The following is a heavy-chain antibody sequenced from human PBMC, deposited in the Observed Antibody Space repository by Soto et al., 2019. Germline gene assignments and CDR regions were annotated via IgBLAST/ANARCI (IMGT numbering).Heavy chain of an antibody. CDR2: ISSSSSYI. CDR3: ARDVGYSSSWSRRAYGMDV. V-gene: IGHV3-21*01. J-gene: IGHJ6*02. Sequence: PGGSLRLSCAASGFTFSSYIMNWVRQSPGKGLEWVSSISSSSSYIYYADSVKGRFTISRDNAKNSLYLQMNSLRAEDTAVYYCARDVGYSSSWSRRAYGMDVWGQGTTVTSP. D-gene: IGHD6-13*01. CDR1: GFTFSSYI.